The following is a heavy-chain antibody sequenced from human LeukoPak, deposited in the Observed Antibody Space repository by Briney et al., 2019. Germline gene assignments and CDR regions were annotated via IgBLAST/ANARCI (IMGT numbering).Heavy chain of an antibody. CDR2: IWYDGSNK. CDR3: ARDFGDTGYDRGWFDP. CDR1: GFTFSNYG. D-gene: IGHD5-12*01. J-gene: IGHJ5*02. V-gene: IGHV3-33*01. Sequence: GGSLRLSCVASGFTFSNYGMHWVRQAPGKGLEWVAVIWYDGSNKYYIESVEGRFTISRDNPMNTVYLQMDSLRAEDTAVYYYARDFGDTGYDRGWFDPWGQGTLVTVSS.